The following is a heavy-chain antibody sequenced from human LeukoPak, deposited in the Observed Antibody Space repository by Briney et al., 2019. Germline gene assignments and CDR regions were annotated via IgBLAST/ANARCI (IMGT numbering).Heavy chain of an antibody. Sequence: GGSLRLSCAASGFTFSSYSMNWVRQAPGKGLEWVSSISSSGSYIYYADSVKGRFTISRDNAKNSLYLQMNSLRAEDTAVYYCARDVERLAQMPYYFDYWGQGTLVTVSS. CDR3: ARDVERLAQMPYYFDY. CDR1: GFTFSSYS. D-gene: IGHD1-1*01. CDR2: ISSSGSYI. J-gene: IGHJ4*02. V-gene: IGHV3-21*01.